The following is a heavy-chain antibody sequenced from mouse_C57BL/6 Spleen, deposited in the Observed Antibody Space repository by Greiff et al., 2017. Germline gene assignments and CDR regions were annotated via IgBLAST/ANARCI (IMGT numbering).Heavy chain of an antibody. D-gene: IGHD2-5*01. CDR1: GYTFTSYW. Sequence: QVQLQQPGAELVMPGASVKLSCKASGYTFTSYWMHWVKQRPGQGLEWIGEIDPSDRYTNYNQKFKGKSTLTVDKSSSTAYMQLSSLTSEDSAVXDGASGDSNRGGYAMDYWGQGTTVTVSS. J-gene: IGHJ4*01. V-gene: IGHV1-69*01. CDR2: IDPSDRYT. CDR3: ASGDSNRGGYAMDY.